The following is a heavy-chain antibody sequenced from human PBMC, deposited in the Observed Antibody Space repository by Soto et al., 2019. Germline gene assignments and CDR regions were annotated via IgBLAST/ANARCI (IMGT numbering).Heavy chain of an antibody. CDR1: GFTLSDYY. CDR2: ICRGGSTK. Sequence: QVQLVESGGGLVQPGGSLRLSCVASGFTLSDYYMSWIRQAPGKGLEWVSFICRGGSTKYYADSVKGRFTISRDNAKNSLYLQRNSVRDEDTDVYYCAREKMDYDLWSGYYTGYLDCWGQGTLVTVSS. CDR3: AREKMDYDLWSGYYTGYLDC. V-gene: IGHV3-11*01. J-gene: IGHJ4*02. D-gene: IGHD3-3*01.